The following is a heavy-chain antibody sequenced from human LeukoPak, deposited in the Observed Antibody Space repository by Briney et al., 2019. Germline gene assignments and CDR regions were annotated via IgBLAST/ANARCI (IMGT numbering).Heavy chain of an antibody. Sequence: ASVKVSCKASGGTFSSYAISWVRQPPGQGLEWMGGIIPIFGTANYAQKFQGRVTITADKSTSTAYMELSSLRSEDTAVYYCAGTMVRGVYDYWGQGTLVTVSS. J-gene: IGHJ4*02. CDR3: AGTMVRGVYDY. CDR1: GGTFSSYA. CDR2: IIPIFGTA. V-gene: IGHV1-69*06. D-gene: IGHD3-10*01.